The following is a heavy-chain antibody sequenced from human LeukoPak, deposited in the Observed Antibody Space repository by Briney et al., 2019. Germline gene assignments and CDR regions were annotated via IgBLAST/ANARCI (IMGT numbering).Heavy chain of an antibody. CDR3: ARDSRRDRGIQPYDY. CDR1: GGSISSSNY. J-gene: IGHJ4*02. Sequence: PSETLSLTCTVSGGSISSSNYWNWIRQPAGKGLEWIGRVYTTDGSTNYTPSLRSRVTMALDTSENQFSLKLSSVTAADTAVYYCARDSRRDRGIQPYDYWGQGTLVTVSS. V-gene: IGHV4-4*07. D-gene: IGHD5-18*01. CDR2: VYTTDGST.